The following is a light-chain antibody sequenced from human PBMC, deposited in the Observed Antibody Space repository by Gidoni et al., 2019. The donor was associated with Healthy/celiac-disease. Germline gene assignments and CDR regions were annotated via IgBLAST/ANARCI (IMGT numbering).Light chain of an antibody. V-gene: IGLV2-23*01. CDR2: EGS. CDR1: SSDVGSYNL. Sequence: QSALTTPASVSGSPGQSITISCTGTSSDVGSYNLVSWYQQHPGKAPKLMIDEGSKRPSGVSNRFSGSKSGNTASLTISGLQAEDEADYYCCSYAGSSTFWVFGGGTKLTVL. CDR3: CSYAGSSTFWV. J-gene: IGLJ3*02.